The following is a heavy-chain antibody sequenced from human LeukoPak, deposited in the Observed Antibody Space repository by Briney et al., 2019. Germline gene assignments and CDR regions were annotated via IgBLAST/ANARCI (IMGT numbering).Heavy chain of an antibody. CDR2: IYSGTI. Sequence: GGSLRLSCTVSGFTVSSNSMSWVRQAPGKGLEWVSFIYSGTIHYSDSVKGRFTISRDNSKNTLSLQMNSLRAEDTAVYYCAVEIGVVTTIGGLDYWGQGTLVTVSS. CDR3: AVEIGVVTTIGGLDY. V-gene: IGHV3-66*03. CDR1: GFTVSSNS. J-gene: IGHJ4*02. D-gene: IGHD2-21*02.